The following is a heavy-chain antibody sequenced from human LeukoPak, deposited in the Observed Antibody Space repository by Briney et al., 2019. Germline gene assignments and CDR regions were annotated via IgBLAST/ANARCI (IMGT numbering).Heavy chain of an antibody. CDR1: GYTFATYW. CDR2: IYPVDSRH. CDR3: VRHLSDITSCPNY. D-gene: IGHD2-2*01. Sequence: GESLKISCKGSGYTFATYWIGWVRQMPGKGLEWMGIIYPVDSRHTYSPSFQGQVTISADKSIRTAYLQWNSLKASDTAIYYCVRHLSDITSCPNYWGPGTLITVAS. V-gene: IGHV5-51*01. J-gene: IGHJ4*02.